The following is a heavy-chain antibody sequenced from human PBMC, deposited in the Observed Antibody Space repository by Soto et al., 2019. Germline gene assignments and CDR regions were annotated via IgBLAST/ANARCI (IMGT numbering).Heavy chain of an antibody. D-gene: IGHD4-4*01. CDR2: ISGSGGST. CDR3: ASGESNPPPVHQYYYYGMDV. CDR1: GFTFSSYA. V-gene: IGHV3-23*01. Sequence: PGGSLRLSCAASGFTFSSYAMSWVRQAPGKGLEWVSAISGSGGSTYYADSVKGRFTISRDNSKNTLYLQMNSLRAEDTAVYYCASGESNPPPVHQYYYYGMDVWGQGTTVTFSS. J-gene: IGHJ6*02.